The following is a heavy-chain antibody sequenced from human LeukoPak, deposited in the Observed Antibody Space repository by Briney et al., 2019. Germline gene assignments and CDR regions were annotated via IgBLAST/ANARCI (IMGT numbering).Heavy chain of an antibody. CDR1: GFAFRSYS. CDR3: ARDLEDAFDI. Sequence: LRLSWAASGFAFRSYSMNWVRQAPGKGLEWVSSISSSSSYIYYADSVKGRFTISRDNAKNSLYLQMNSLRAEDTAVYYCARDLEDAFDIWGQGTMDNVSS. V-gene: IGHV3-21*01. J-gene: IGHJ3*02. CDR2: ISSSSSYI.